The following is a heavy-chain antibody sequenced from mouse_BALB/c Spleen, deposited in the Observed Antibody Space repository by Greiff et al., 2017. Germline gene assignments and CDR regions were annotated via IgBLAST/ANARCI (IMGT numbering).Heavy chain of an antibody. CDR2: IDPSDSYT. J-gene: IGHJ3*01. V-gene: IGHV1-69*02. Sequence: VQLQQPGAELVKPGASVKLSCKASGYTFTSYWMHWVKQRPGQGLEWIGEIDPSDSYTNYNQKFKGKATLTVDKSSSTAYMQLSSLTSEDSAVYYCARGYDGYYWFAYWGQGTLVTVSA. CDR1: GYTFTSYW. CDR3: ARGYDGYYWFAY. D-gene: IGHD2-3*01.